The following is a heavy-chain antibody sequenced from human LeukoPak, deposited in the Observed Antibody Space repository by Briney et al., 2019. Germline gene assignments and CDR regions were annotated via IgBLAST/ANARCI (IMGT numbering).Heavy chain of an antibody. CDR2: IYYGQTI. Sequence: PSETLSLTCTISGASISSSSHRWGWIRRSPGKGLEWIGSIYYGQTIYYNPSLNSRVTISVVTSKDQFTLQLNSVTAADTAVYYCVRHDGRGGATMGAFDSWGQGSLVTVSS. D-gene: IGHD4/OR15-4a*01. J-gene: IGHJ5*01. V-gene: IGHV4-39*01. CDR3: VRHDGRGGATMGAFDS. CDR1: GASISSSSHR.